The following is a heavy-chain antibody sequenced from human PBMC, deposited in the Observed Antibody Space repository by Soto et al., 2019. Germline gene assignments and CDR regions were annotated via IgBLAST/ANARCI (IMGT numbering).Heavy chain of an antibody. CDR3: ARWVCGSMYDNSGKYDS. V-gene: IGHV3-30*03. CDR2: VSYDGSKK. CDR1: GFTFSSNG. D-gene: IGHD3-22*01. Sequence: QVQLVESGGGVVQPGRSLRLTCAASGFTFSSNGMHWVRQAPGKGLEWVALVSYDGSKKYYADSVKGRFTISRDNSENTLYLQMNSLRAEDTAVYYCARWVCGSMYDNSGKYDSWGQGTLVTVSS. J-gene: IGHJ5*01.